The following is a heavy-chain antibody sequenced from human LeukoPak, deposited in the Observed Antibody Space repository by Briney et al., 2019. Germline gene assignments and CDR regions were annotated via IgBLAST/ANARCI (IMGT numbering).Heavy chain of an antibody. Sequence: SETLSLTCAVYGGSFSGYYWSWIRQPPWKGLEWIGEINHSGSTNYNPSLKSRVTISVDTSKNQFSLKLSSVTAADTAVYYCARRARYDFWSGYYRKYNWFDPWGQGTLVTVSS. CDR1: GGSFSGYY. CDR2: INHSGST. V-gene: IGHV4-34*01. J-gene: IGHJ5*02. D-gene: IGHD3-3*01. CDR3: ARRARYDFWSGYYRKYNWFDP.